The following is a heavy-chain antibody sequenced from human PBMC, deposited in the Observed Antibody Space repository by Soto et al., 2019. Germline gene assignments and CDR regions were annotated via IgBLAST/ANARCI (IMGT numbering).Heavy chain of an antibody. CDR3: ARDLLDSSTPDYGMDV. J-gene: IGHJ6*02. CDR2: INPSGGST. CDR1: GYTFTSYY. Sequence: ASVKVSCKASGYTFTSYYMHWVRQAPGQGLEWMGIINPSGGSTSYAQKFQGRVTMTRDTSTNTVYMELSSLRSEDTAVYYCARDLLDSSTPDYGMDVWGQGTTVTVSS. D-gene: IGHD6-13*01. V-gene: IGHV1-46*01.